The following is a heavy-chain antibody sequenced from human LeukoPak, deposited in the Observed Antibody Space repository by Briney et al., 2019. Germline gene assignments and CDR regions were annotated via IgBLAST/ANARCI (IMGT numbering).Heavy chain of an antibody. Sequence: GGSLRLSCTASGFTFDNFAMHWVRQAPGKGLEWVAVISYDGSNKYYADSVKGRFTISRDNSKNTLYLQMNSLRAEDTAVYYCAKGSHIVVVTAIPDGFDYWGQGTLVTVSS. D-gene: IGHD2-21*02. J-gene: IGHJ4*02. CDR3: AKGSHIVVVTAIPDGFDY. V-gene: IGHV3-30*04. CDR2: ISYDGSNK. CDR1: GFTFDNFA.